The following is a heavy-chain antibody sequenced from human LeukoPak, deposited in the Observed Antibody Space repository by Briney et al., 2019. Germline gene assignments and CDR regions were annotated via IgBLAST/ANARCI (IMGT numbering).Heavy chain of an antibody. V-gene: IGHV3-23*01. CDR1: GFIFSSYG. J-gene: IGHJ4*02. D-gene: IGHD3-9*01. CDR3: AKVGDPYYDILTGYYYFDY. CDR2: ISGSGGST. Sequence: GGSLRLSCAASGFIFSSYGMSWVRQAPGKGLEWVSAISGSGGSTYYADSVKGRFTISRDNSKNTLYLQMNSLRAEDTAVYYCAKVGDPYYDILTGYYYFDYWGQGTLVTVSS.